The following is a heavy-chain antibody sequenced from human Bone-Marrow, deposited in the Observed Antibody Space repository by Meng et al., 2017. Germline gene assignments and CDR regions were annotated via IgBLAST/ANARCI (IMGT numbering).Heavy chain of an antibody. CDR2: INPSGGST. V-gene: IGHV1-46*01. J-gene: IGHJ5*02. CDR3: ASGIHLPLVGLLPSDNWFDP. D-gene: IGHD3-22*01. Sequence: ASVKVSCKASGYTFTSYYMHWVRQAPGQGLEWMGIINPSGGSTSYAQKFQGRVTMTRDTSTSTVYMELSSLRSEDTAVYYCASGIHLPLVGLLPSDNWFDPWGQGTLVTVSS. CDR1: GYTFTSYY.